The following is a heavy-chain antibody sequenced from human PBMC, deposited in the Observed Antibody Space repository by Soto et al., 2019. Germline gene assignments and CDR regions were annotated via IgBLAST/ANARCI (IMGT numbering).Heavy chain of an antibody. J-gene: IGHJ5*02. D-gene: IGHD1-20*01. CDR3: ARTYNWAEGGVFWFDP. CDR1: GYSFTSYW. V-gene: IGHV5-51*01. CDR2: IYPGDSDT. Sequence: GESLKISCKGSGYSFTSYWIGWVRQMPGKGLEWMGIIYPGDSDTRYSPSFQGQVTISADKSISTAYLQWSSLKASDTAMYYCARTYNWAEGGVFWFDPWGQGTLVTVSS.